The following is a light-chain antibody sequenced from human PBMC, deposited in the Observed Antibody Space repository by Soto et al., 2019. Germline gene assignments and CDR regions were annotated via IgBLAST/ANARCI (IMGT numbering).Light chain of an antibody. CDR3: QQYYSHPRT. V-gene: IGKV1-8*01. CDR2: SAS. J-gene: IGKJ1*01. Sequence: IRMTQSPSSLSASTGDRVTITCRASQDIRGYLAWYQQKPGKAPNLLVYSASTLQSGVPSTFSASGSGTDFTLTISYLQSEDFATYYCQQYYSHPRTFGQGIKVEIK. CDR1: QDIRGY.